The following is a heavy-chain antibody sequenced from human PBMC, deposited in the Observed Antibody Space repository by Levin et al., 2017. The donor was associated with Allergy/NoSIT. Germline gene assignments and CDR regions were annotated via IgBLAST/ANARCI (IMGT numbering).Heavy chain of an antibody. CDR2: IDTNTWNP. CDR3: ARGVEVAVGTSWFDP. CDR1: GYTFTTYA. V-gene: IGHV7-4-1*02. J-gene: IGHJ5*02. D-gene: IGHD6-13*01. Sequence: GESLKISCKASGYTFTTYAINWVRQAPGQGLEWMGWIDTNTWNPMYAQGFTGRFVFSLDTSVTTAYLQISNLKAEDTAVYFCARGVEVAVGTSWFDPWGQGTLVIVSS.